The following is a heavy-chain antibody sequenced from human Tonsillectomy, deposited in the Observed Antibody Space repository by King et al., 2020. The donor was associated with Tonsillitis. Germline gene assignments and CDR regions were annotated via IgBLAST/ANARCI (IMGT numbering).Heavy chain of an antibody. CDR3: ARWGSGWYYFDY. CDR2: INHSGST. D-gene: IGHD6-19*01. J-gene: IGHJ4*02. CDR1: GGSFSGYY. V-gene: IGHV4-34*01. Sequence: VQLQQWGAGLLKPSETLSLTCAVYGGSFSGYYWSWIRQPPGKGLEWIGEINHSGSTNYNPSLKSRVPISVDTSKNQFSLKLSSVTAADTAVYYCARWGSGWYYFDYWGQGTLVTVSS.